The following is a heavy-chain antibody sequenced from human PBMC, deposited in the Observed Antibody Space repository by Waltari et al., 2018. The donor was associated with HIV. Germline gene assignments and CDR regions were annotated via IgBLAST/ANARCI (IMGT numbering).Heavy chain of an antibody. V-gene: IGHV1-18*01. D-gene: IGHD6-19*01. CDR3: ASYSSGWPYYYGMDV. CDR2: INAYNGNT. CDR1: GYTFTSYG. J-gene: IGHJ6*02. Sequence: QVQLVQSGAEVKKPGASVKVSCKASGYTFTSYGISWVRQAPGQGLEWMGWINAYNGNTNYAQKLQGRVTITTDTSTSTAYVELRSLRSDDTAVYYCASYSSGWPYYYGMDVWGQGTTVTVSS.